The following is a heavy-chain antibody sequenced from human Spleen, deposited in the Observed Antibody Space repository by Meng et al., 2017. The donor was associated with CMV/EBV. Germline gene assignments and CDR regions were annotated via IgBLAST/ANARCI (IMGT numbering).Heavy chain of an antibody. D-gene: IGHD5-18*01. CDR3: ARELDTAMVTPDRYYYYYGMDV. CDR2: ITWTGDNT. V-gene: IGHV3-20*04. Sequence: GGSLRLSCAASGFIFDDYGMNWVRQAPGKGLEWVSGITWTGDNTHYVDSVKGRFTISRDNAKNSLYLQMNSLRAEDTAVYYCARELDTAMVTPDRYYYYYGMDVWGQGTTVTVSS. CDR1: GFIFDDYG. J-gene: IGHJ6*02.